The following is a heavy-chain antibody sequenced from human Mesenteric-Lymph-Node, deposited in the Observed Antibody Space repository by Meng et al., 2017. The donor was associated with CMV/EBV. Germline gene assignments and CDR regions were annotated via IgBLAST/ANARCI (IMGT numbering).Heavy chain of an antibody. J-gene: IGHJ3*01. V-gene: IGHV1-46*01. CDR2: INPSGGST. CDR3: AVPPYDSSGLEG. CDR1: GYTFTSYY. D-gene: IGHD3-22*01. Sequence: GESLKISCKASGYTFTSYYMHWVRQAPGQGLEWMGIINPSGGSTSYAQKFQGRVTMTRDTSTSTVYMELSSLRSEDTAVYYCAVPPYDSSGLEGWGQGTMVTVSS.